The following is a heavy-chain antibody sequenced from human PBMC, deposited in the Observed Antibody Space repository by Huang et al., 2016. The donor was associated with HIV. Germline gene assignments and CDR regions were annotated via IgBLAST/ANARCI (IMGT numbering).Heavy chain of an antibody. V-gene: IGHV3-49*03. CDR3: TRGKGALDY. J-gene: IGHJ4*02. Sequence: EVQLVESGGGLVQPGRSLRLSCTASGFTFGDYAMSWFRQAPGKGLEWVGFSRSKASGGTTEYAASVKGRFTISRDDSKSIAYLQMNSLKTEDTAVYYCTRGKGALDYWGQGTLVTVSS. CDR1: GFTFGDYA. CDR2: SRSKASGGTT. D-gene: IGHD6-13*01.